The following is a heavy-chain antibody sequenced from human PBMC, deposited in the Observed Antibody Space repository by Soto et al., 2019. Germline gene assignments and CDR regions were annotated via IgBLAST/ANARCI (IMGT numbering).Heavy chain of an antibody. D-gene: IGHD3-22*01. J-gene: IGHJ4*02. CDR2: IYPGDSDT. V-gene: IGHV5-51*01. Sequence: GESLKISCKGSGYSFTSCWIGWVRQMPGKGLEWMGIIYPGDSDTRYSPSFQGQVTISADKSISTAYLQWSSLKASDTAMYYCARLYYDRSPAYYFDYWGQGTLVTVSS. CDR1: GYSFTSCW. CDR3: ARLYYDRSPAYYFDY.